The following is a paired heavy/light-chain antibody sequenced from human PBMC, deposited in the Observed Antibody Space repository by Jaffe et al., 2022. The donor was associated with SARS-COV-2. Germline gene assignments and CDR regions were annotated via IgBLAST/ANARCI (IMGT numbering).Heavy chain of an antibody. CDR1: GFTFSSYE. J-gene: IGHJ4*02. CDR3: ASPACGGDCYSSGDYFDY. Sequence: EVQLVESGGGLVQPGGSLRLSCAASGFTFSSYEMNWVRQAPGKGLEWVSYISSSGSTIYYADSVKGRFTISRDNAKNSLYLQMNSLRAEDTAVYYCASPACGGDCYSSGDYFDYWGQGTLVTVSS. CDR2: ISSSGSTI. D-gene: IGHD2-21*02. V-gene: IGHV3-48*03.
Light chain of an antibody. Sequence: DIVMTQTPLSLSVTPGQPASISCKSSQSLLHSDGKTYLYWYLQKPGQPPQLLIYEVSNRFSGVPDRFSGSGSGTDFTLKISRVEAEDVGVYYCMQSIQLPLTFGQGTKLEIK. V-gene: IGKV2D-29*01. J-gene: IGKJ2*01. CDR2: EVS. CDR1: QSLLHSDGKTY. CDR3: MQSIQLPLT.